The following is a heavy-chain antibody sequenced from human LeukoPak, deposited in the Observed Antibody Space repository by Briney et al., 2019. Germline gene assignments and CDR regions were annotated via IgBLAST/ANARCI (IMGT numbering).Heavy chain of an antibody. CDR3: ARDLLWFGEYQFDY. D-gene: IGHD3-10*01. J-gene: IGHJ4*02. V-gene: IGHV1-18*01. CDR1: GGTFSSYA. CDR2: ISAYNGNT. Sequence: GASVKVSCKASGGTFSSYAISWVRQAPGQGLEWMGWISAYNGNTNYAQKLQGRVTMTTDTSTSTAYMELRSLRSDDTAVYYCARDLLWFGEYQFDYWGQGTLVTVSS.